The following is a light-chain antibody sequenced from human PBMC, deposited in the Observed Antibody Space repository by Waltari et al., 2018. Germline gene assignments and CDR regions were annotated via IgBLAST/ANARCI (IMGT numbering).Light chain of an antibody. CDR3: QQYNNWPQT. CDR2: GGS. Sequence: DILMTQSPATLSVSLGERATLPCRASQNIKTKLAWYQLRPGQAPRLLISGGSTRDTGVPARFSGSGSGIEFTLTISGLQSEDFAVYSCQQYNNWPQTFGQGTKLEV. CDR1: QNIKTK. V-gene: IGKV3-15*01. J-gene: IGKJ2*01.